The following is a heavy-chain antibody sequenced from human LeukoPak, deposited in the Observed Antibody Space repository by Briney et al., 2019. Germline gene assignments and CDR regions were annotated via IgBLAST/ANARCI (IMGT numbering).Heavy chain of an antibody. J-gene: IGHJ4*02. CDR2: IHSGGTT. Sequence: GGSLRLSCSASGFTFSSYAMHWVRQAPGKGLEWVSVIHSGGTTYYADSVKGRFTISRDISKNALYLQMNSLRGDDTAVYYCAGSAVTNLDSWGQGNLVTVSS. CDR1: GFTFSSYA. CDR3: AGSAVTNLDS. D-gene: IGHD4-23*01. V-gene: IGHV3-66*01.